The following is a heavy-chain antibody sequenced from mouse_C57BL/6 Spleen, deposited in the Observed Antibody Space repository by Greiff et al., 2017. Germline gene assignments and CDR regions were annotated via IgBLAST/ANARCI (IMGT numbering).Heavy chain of an antibody. D-gene: IGHD1-1*01. V-gene: IGHV5-15*04. J-gene: IGHJ1*03. Sequence: EVKVEESGGGLVQPGGSLKLSCAASGFTFSDYGMAWVRQAPRKGPEWVAFISNLAYSIYYADTVTGRFTISRENAKNTLYLEMSSLRSEDTAMYYCARHPYGSTGYFDVWGTGTTVTVSS. CDR1: GFTFSDYG. CDR3: ARHPYGSTGYFDV. CDR2: ISNLAYSI.